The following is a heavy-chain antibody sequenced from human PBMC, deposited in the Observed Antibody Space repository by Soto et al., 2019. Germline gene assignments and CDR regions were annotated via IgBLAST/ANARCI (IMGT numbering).Heavy chain of an antibody. CDR2: IYYSGST. V-gene: IGHV4-59*01. CDR3: ASDFQRVLLWF. Sequence: SETLSLTCTVSGGSISSYYWSWIRQPPGKGLEWIGYIYYSGSTNYNPSLKSRVTISVDTSKNQFSLKLSSVTAADTAVYYCASDFQRVLLWFWGQGTTVTVSS. D-gene: IGHD3-10*01. J-gene: IGHJ6*02. CDR1: GGSISSYY.